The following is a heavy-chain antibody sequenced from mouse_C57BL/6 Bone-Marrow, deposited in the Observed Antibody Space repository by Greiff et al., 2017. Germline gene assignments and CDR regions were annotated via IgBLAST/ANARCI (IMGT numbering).Heavy chain of an antibody. J-gene: IGHJ2*01. V-gene: IGHV1-52*01. CDR1: GYTFTSYW. CDR3: AFTTVVAGFDY. D-gene: IGHD1-1*01. CDR2: IDPSDSET. Sequence: QVQLQQPGAELVRPGSSVKLSCKASGYTFTSYWMHWVKQRPIQGLEWIGNIDPSDSETHYNQKFKDKATMTVDKSSSTAYIQLSSLTSEDAAVYYCAFTTVVAGFDYWGQGTTLTVSS.